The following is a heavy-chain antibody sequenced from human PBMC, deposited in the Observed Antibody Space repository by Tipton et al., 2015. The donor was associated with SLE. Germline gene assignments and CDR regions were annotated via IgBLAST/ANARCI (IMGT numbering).Heavy chain of an antibody. J-gene: IGHJ6*02. D-gene: IGHD6-13*01. Sequence: VQLVQSGAEVKKPGESLKISCKGSGYSFTSYWIGWVRQMPGKGLEWMGIIYPGDSDTRYSPSFQGQVTISADKSISTAYLQWSSLKASDTAMYYCARQEQLAGKAYYYGMDVWGQGTTVTVSS. CDR3: ARQEQLAGKAYYYGMDV. CDR1: GYSFTSYW. CDR2: IYPGDSDT. V-gene: IGHV5-51*01.